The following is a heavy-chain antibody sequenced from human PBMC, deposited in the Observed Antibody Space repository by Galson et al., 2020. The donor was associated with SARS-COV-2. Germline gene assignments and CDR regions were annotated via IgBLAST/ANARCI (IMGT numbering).Heavy chain of an antibody. J-gene: IGHJ4*02. CDR2: ISFSGGST. V-gene: IGHV3-23*01. CDR3: TKRPSGTPA. Sequence: QSGGSLRLSCAASGFTFSTYAMSWVRQAPGKGLEWVPSISFSGGSTFYADSVKGRFTISRDNSENTLYLQLSSLRDEDTAVYYCTKRPSGTPAWGQGTLVTVSS. CDR1: GFTFSTYA. D-gene: IGHD3-10*01.